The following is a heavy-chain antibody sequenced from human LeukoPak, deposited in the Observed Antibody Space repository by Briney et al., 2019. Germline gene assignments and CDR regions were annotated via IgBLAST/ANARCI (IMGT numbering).Heavy chain of an antibody. J-gene: IGHJ4*02. V-gene: IGHV3-30*18. CDR2: ISYDGSNK. CDR3: AKASDIVVVVAATPPDY. CDR1: GFTFSSYG. D-gene: IGHD2-15*01. Sequence: PGGSLKLSCAASGFTFSSYGMHWVRQAPGKGLEWVAVISYDGSNKYYADSVKGRFTISRDNSKNTLYLQMNSLRAEDTAVYYCAKASDIVVVVAATPPDYWGQGTLVTVSS.